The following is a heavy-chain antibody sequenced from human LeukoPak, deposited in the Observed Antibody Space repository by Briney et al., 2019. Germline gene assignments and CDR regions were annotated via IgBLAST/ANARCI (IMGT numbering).Heavy chain of an antibody. Sequence: GGSLRLSCTASGFSFGAYLISWVRQAPGEGLEWVGFIRGKAYGGTPEYAASVKGRFTISRDDSKSIASLQINSLKTEETALYYCTASDHLYCSTTGCHIDYWGQGTLVTVSS. J-gene: IGHJ4*02. D-gene: IGHD2-2*01. CDR2: IRGKAYGGTP. CDR3: TASDHLYCSTTGCHIDY. V-gene: IGHV3-49*04. CDR1: GFSFGAYL.